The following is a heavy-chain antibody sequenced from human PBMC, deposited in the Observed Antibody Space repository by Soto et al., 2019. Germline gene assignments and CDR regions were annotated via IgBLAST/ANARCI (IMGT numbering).Heavy chain of an antibody. V-gene: IGHV1-69*13. CDR2: IIPIFGTA. CDR1: GGTFSSYA. Sequence: SVKVSCKASGGTFSSYAISWVRQAPGQGLEWMGGIIPIFGTANYAQKFQGRVTITADESTSTAYMELSSLRSEDTAVYYCARDYGDYPNWFDPWGQGTLVTVSS. J-gene: IGHJ5*02. D-gene: IGHD4-17*01. CDR3: ARDYGDYPNWFDP.